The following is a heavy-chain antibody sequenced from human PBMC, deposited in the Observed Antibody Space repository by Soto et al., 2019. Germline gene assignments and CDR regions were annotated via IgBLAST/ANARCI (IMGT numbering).Heavy chain of an antibody. V-gene: IGHV4-34*01. D-gene: IGHD6-19*01. CDR2: INHSGST. J-gene: IGHJ4*02. Sequence: QVQLQQWGAGLLKPSETLSLTCAVYGGSFSGYYWSWIRQPPGKGLEWIGEINHSGSTNYNPSLKRRVTISVDTSKNQFSLKLSSVTAADTAVYYCARSRRLRIAVAGTRFDYWGQGTLVTVSS. CDR3: ARSRRLRIAVAGTRFDY. CDR1: GGSFSGYY.